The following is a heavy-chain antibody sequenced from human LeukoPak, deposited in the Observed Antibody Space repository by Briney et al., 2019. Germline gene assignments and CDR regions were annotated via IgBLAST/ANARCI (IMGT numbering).Heavy chain of an antibody. V-gene: IGHV4-59*08. CDR1: GGSISSYY. CDR3: ARRSIVGASPFDY. D-gene: IGHD1-26*01. J-gene: IGHJ4*02. CDR2: IYYSGST. Sequence: SETLSLTCTVSGGSISSYYWSWIRQPPGKGLEWIGYIYYSGSTNYNPSLKSRVTISVDTSKNQFSLKLSSVTAADTAVYYCARRSIVGASPFDYWGQGTLVTVSS.